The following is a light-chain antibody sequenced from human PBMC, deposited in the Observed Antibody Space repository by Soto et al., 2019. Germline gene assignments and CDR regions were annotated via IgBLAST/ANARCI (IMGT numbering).Light chain of an antibody. J-gene: IGLJ2*01. Sequence: QSALTQPASLSGSPGQSITISCTGSSSDVGGYNYVSWYQQHPGKAPKLMIYDVSNRPSGVSNRFSGSKSGNTASLTISGLQAEDEADYYCSSYTSSSTPVVFGGGTKATVL. CDR1: SSDVGGYNY. CDR3: SSYTSSSTPVV. V-gene: IGLV2-14*01. CDR2: DVS.